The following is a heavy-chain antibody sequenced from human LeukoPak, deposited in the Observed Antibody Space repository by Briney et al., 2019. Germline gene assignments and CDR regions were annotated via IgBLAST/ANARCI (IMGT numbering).Heavy chain of an antibody. Sequence: SETLSHTCTVSGASISTYYWSWIRQPPGKGLEWIGYLFFGGSTNYNPSLKSRVTISSDTSKNQLSLKLTSVTAADTAVYYCARAGGGWSFDYLGQGTLVTVSS. CDR1: GASISTYY. CDR2: LFFGGST. CDR3: ARAGGGWSFDY. J-gene: IGHJ4*02. V-gene: IGHV4-59*01. D-gene: IGHD6-19*01.